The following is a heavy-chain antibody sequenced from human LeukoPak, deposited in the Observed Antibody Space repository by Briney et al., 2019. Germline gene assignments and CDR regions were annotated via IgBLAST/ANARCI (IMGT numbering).Heavy chain of an antibody. V-gene: IGHV3-48*04. Sequence: GGSLRLSCAASGFTFSNYNMNWVRQAPGKGLEWVSYINPSGSTIYYADSVKGRFTISRDNAKNSLFLQMDSLRAEDTAVYFCARDHTTSYYVDYWGQGVLVSVSS. CDR2: INPSGSTI. D-gene: IGHD3-16*01. CDR1: GFTFSNYN. CDR3: ARDHTTSYYVDY. J-gene: IGHJ4*02.